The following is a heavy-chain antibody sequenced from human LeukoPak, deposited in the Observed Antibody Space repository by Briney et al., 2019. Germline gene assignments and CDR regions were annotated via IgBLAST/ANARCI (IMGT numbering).Heavy chain of an antibody. D-gene: IGHD4-11*01. J-gene: IGHJ4*02. V-gene: IGHV3-23*01. Sequence: GGSLRLSCAASGFTFSSYAMSWVRQAPGKGMEWVSVISVSGGSTYYADSVKGRFTISRDNSKNTLYLQMNSLRVEDTAVYYCAKGGGATVPFDNWGQGTLVTVSS. CDR3: AKGGGATVPFDN. CDR2: ISVSGGST. CDR1: GFTFSSYA.